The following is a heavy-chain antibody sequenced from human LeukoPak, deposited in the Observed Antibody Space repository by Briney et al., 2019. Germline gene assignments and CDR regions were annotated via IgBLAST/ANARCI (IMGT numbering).Heavy chain of an antibody. J-gene: IGHJ6*02. CDR3: ARSITYYDFWSGYYTRNYYYYGMDV. V-gene: IGHV3-48*01. D-gene: IGHD3-3*01. CDR1: GFTFSSYS. Sequence: GGSLRLSCAASGFTFSSYSMNWVRQAPGKGLEWVSYISSSSSTIYYADSVKGRFTISRDNAKNSLYLQMNSLRAEDTAVYYCARSITYYDFWSGYYTRNYYYYGMDVWGQGTTVTVSS. CDR2: ISSSSSTI.